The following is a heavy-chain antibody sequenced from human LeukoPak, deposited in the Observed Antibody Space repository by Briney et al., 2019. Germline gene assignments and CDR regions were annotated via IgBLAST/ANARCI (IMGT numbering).Heavy chain of an antibody. Sequence: SETLSLTCPVYGGSFSGYYWSWIRQPPGKGLEWIGEINHSGSTNYNPSLESRVTISVDTSKTQFSLKQSSVTAADTAVYYCARDGSTSRGGFDIWGQGTMATVSS. D-gene: IGHD2-2*01. CDR2: INHSGST. V-gene: IGHV4-34*01. CDR1: GGSFSGYY. J-gene: IGHJ3*02. CDR3: ARDGSTSRGGFDI.